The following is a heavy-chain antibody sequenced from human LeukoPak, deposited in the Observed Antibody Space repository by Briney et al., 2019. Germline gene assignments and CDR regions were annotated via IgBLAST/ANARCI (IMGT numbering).Heavy chain of an antibody. Sequence: QAGGSLRLSCEVSGFTFSSYWMHRVRQAPGKGLVWVSRINSEGSSTSYADSVKGRFTISRDNAKNTLFLHMNSLRSEDTAVYYCATSRTFDYWGQGTLVTVSS. CDR1: GFTFSSYW. V-gene: IGHV3-74*01. CDR2: INSEGSST. CDR3: ATSRTFDY. J-gene: IGHJ4*02.